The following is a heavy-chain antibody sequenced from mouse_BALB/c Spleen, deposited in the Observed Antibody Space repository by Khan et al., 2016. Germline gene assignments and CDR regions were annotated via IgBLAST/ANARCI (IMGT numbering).Heavy chain of an antibody. Sequence: QVQLKQSGPGLVQPSQSLSITCTVSGFSLTSYGVHWVRQSPGKGLEWLGVIWRGGSTDYNAAFMSRLSITTDNSKSHVFFKMNSLQADDTAIYYCAKNYGNAMDYWGQGTSVTVSS. V-gene: IGHV2-5*01. CDR3: AKNYGNAMDY. CDR1: GFSLTSYG. J-gene: IGHJ4*01. D-gene: IGHD2-1*01. CDR2: IWRGGST.